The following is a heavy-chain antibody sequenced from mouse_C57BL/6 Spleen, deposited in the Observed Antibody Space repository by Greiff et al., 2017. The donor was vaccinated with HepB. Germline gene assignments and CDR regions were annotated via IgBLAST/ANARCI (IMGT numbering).Heavy chain of an antibody. J-gene: IGHJ3*01. V-gene: IGHV14-4*01. D-gene: IGHD1-1*01. CDR2: IDPENGDT. CDR1: GFNIKDDY. CDR3: TTGVLREGFAY. Sequence: EVQLVESGAELVRPGASVKLSCTASGFNIKDDYMHWVKQRPEQGLEWIGWIDPENGDTEYASKFQGKATITADTSSNTAYLQLSSLTSEDTAVYYCTTGVLREGFAYWGQGTLVTVSA.